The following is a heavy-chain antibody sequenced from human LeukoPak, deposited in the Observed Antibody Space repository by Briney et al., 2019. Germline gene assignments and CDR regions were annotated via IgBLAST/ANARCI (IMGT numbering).Heavy chain of an antibody. CDR2: INPKSGAA. Sequence: ASVKVSCKASGYTFIDYYVQWLRQSPGQGPEWMGWINPKSGAAMYAQNFQGRVTVTKDTSISTAYMELRSLKSDDTAVYYCARDFGDYHDSSGYSGLDYWGQGSLVTVSS. CDR1: GYTFIDYY. D-gene: IGHD3-22*01. J-gene: IGHJ4*02. V-gene: IGHV1-2*02. CDR3: ARDFGDYHDSSGYSGLDY.